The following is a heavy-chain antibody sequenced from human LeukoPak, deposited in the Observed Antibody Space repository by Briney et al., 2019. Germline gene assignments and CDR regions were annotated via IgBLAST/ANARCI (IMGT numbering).Heavy chain of an antibody. Sequence: ASVKVSCKASGGTFSSYAISWVRQAPGQGLEWMGGIIPIFGTANYAQKFQGRVTITADESTSTAYMELSSLRSEDTAMYYCATRRPAAILDYFDYWGQGTLVTVSS. CDR1: GGTFSSYA. J-gene: IGHJ4*02. CDR2: IIPIFGTA. D-gene: IGHD2-2*02. V-gene: IGHV1-69*01. CDR3: ATRRPAAILDYFDY.